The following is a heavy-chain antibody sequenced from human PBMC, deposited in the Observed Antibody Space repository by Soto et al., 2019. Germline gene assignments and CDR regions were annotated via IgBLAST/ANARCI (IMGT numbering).Heavy chain of an antibody. Sequence: ASVKVSCKASGYTFTSYAMHWVRQAPGQRLEWMGWINAVNGNTKYAQKLQGRVTITTDKSTSTAYMELSSLRSEDTAVYYCASAIKRAGSGYSYGYGDFDYWGQGTLVTVSS. CDR1: GYTFTSYA. D-gene: IGHD5-18*01. V-gene: IGHV1-3*01. CDR2: INAVNGNT. CDR3: ASAIKRAGSGYSYGYGDFDY. J-gene: IGHJ4*02.